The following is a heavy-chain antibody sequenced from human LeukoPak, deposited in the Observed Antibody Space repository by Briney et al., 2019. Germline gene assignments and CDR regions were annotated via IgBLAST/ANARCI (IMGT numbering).Heavy chain of an antibody. J-gene: IGHJ3*02. V-gene: IGHV3-7*01. CDR3: AKDAGFDI. Sequence: GGSLRLSCAASGFTFSSYWMTWVRQAPGKGLEWVANIKQAGTEKYYVDSVKGRFTISRDNAKNSLHLQMNSLRAEDTAVYYCAKDAGFDIWGQGTMVTVSS. CDR1: GFTFSSYW. CDR2: IKQAGTEK.